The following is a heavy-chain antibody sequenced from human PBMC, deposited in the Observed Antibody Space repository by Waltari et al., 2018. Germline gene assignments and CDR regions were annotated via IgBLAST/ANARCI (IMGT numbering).Heavy chain of an antibody. CDR1: GGSIISDGYY. D-gene: IGHD6-6*01. Sequence: QVQLQESGPGLVKPSPTLSLTCTVSGGSIISDGYYWSWIRQDPGKGLEWIAYISYSGKTNNNPSLKSRITISVDTAKNQFSLKLSSVTAADTAVYYCARCITARTLGYWFDPWGQGTLVTVSS. CDR2: ISYSGKT. J-gene: IGHJ5*02. V-gene: IGHV4-31*03. CDR3: ARCITARTLGYWFDP.